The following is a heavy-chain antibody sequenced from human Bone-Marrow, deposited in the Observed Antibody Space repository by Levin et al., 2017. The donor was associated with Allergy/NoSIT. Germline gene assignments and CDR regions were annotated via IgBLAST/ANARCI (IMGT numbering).Heavy chain of an antibody. CDR2: MSGTGSTI. J-gene: IGHJ3*02. D-gene: IGHD3-22*01. V-gene: IGHV3-11*01. CDR1: GFTFSDYY. CDR3: ASQSYHASSGQAFDI. Sequence: GGSLRLSCAASGFTFSDYYMSWIRQAPGKGLEWVSSMSGTGSTIYYADSVKGRFTISRDNAKNSLYLQMNSLRAEDTAVYYCASQSYHASSGQAFDIWGQGTMVTVSS.